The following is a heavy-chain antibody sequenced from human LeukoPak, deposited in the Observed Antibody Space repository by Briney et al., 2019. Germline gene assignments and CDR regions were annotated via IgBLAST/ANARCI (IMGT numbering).Heavy chain of an antibody. CDR3: ARVWYDILTGYVWFDP. V-gene: IGHV4-4*07. CDR2: IYTSGST. CDR1: GGSISSYY. D-gene: IGHD3-9*01. Sequence: SETLSLTCTVSGGSISSYYWSWIRQPAGKGLEWIGRIYTSGSTNYNPFLKSRVTMSVDTSKNQFSLKLSSVTAADTAVYYCARVWYDILTGYVWFDPWGQGTLVTVSS. J-gene: IGHJ5*02.